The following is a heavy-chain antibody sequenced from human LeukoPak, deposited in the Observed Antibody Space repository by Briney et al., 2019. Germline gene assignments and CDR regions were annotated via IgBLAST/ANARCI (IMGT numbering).Heavy chain of an antibody. J-gene: IGHJ4*02. V-gene: IGHV3-48*03. CDR3: ARRSPYFDY. CDR2: ISSSGSTI. CDR1: GFTFSSYE. Sequence: PGGSLRLSCAASGFTFSSYEMNWVRQAPGKGLEWVSYISSSGSTIYYADSVKGRFTISRDNAKNSLYLQMNSLRAEATAVYYCARRSPYFDYWGQGTLVTVSS.